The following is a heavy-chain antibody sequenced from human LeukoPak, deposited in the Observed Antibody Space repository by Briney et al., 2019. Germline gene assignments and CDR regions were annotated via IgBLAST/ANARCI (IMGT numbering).Heavy chain of an antibody. D-gene: IGHD3-3*01. V-gene: IGHV1-8*01. J-gene: IGHJ6*02. CDR3: ARVYYDFWSGYYSYYYYGMDV. Sequence: GASVKVSCTASGYTFTSYDINWVRQATGQGLEWMGWMNPNSGNTGYAQKFQGRVTMTRNTSISTAYMELSSLRSEDTAVYYCARVYYDFWSGYYSYYYYGMDVWGQGTTVTVSS. CDR2: MNPNSGNT. CDR1: GYTFTSYD.